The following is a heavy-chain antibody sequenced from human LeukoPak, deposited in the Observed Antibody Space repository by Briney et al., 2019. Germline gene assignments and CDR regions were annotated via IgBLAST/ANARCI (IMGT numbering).Heavy chain of an antibody. J-gene: IGHJ6*03. Sequence: TSETLSLTCTVSGGSISSHYWSWIRQPPGKGLEWIGYIYYSGSTNYNPSLKSRVTISVDTSKNQFSLKLSSVTAADTAVYYCARESSGEYYYYYMDVWGKGTTVTVSS. CDR3: ARESSGEYYYYYMDV. CDR2: IYYSGST. CDR1: GGSISSHY. V-gene: IGHV4-59*11. D-gene: IGHD6-25*01.